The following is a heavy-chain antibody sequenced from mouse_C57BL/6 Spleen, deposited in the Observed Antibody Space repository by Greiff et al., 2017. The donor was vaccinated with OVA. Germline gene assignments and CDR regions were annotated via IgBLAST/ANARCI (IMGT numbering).Heavy chain of an antibody. CDR2: IYPRDGST. Sequence: QVHVKQSGPELVKPGASVKLSCKASGYTFTSYDINWVKQRPGQGLEWIGWIYPRDGSTKYNEKFKGKATLTVDTSSSTAYMELLSLTAEDSAVYFCAREVRVYFDYWGQGTTLTVSS. CDR1: GYTFTSYD. J-gene: IGHJ2*01. D-gene: IGHD3-2*02. CDR3: AREVRVYFDY. V-gene: IGHV1-85*01.